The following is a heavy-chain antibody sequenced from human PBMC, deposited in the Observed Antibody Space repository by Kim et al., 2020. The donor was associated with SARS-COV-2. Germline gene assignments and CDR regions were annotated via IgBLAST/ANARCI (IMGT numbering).Heavy chain of an antibody. V-gene: IGHV4-34*01. CDR3: ARGYYGSGSYSH. D-gene: IGHD3-10*01. J-gene: IGHJ4*02. Sequence: NYNPTLKSRVTISVDTSKNQFSLRLSSVTAADTAVYYCARGYYGSGSYSHWGQGTLVTVSS.